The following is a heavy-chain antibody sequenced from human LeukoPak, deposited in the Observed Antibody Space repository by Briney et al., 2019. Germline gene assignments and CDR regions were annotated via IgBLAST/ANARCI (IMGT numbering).Heavy chain of an antibody. Sequence: GASVRVSCKASGGTFSSYAISWVRQAPGQGLEWMGRIIPILGIANYAQKFQGRVTITADKSTSTAYMELSSLRSEDTAVYYCATSYYYDSSGYSPDYYYYGMDVWGQGTTVTVSS. V-gene: IGHV1-69*04. D-gene: IGHD3-22*01. J-gene: IGHJ6*02. CDR2: IIPILGIA. CDR1: GGTFSSYA. CDR3: ATSYYYDSSGYSPDYYYYGMDV.